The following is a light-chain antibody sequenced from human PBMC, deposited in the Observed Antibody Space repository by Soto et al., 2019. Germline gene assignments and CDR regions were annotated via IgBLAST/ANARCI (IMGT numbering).Light chain of an antibody. V-gene: IGLV2-14*01. CDR1: SRDVGGFNF. CDR2: EVR. Sequence: QSALTQPASVSGSPGQSITISCTGTSRDVGGFNFVSWYQHHPGKAPKLMIFEVRKRPSGVSDRFSGSKSGNTASLTISGLQAEDEADYYCNSYASSNTLVFGGGTQLTGL. J-gene: IGLJ2*01. CDR3: NSYASSNTLV.